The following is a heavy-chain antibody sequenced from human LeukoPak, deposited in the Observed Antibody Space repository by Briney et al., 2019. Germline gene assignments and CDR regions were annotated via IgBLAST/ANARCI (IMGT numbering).Heavy chain of an antibody. CDR1: GGSISSSSYY. CDR3: ARDLRGYSYGHYYYYYYMDV. J-gene: IGHJ6*03. Sequence: PSETLSLTCTVSGGSISSSSYYWGWIRQPPGKGLEWIGSIYYSGSTYYNPSLKSRVTISVDTSKNQFSLKLSSVTAADTAVYYCARDLRGYSYGHYYYYYYMDVWGKGTTVTVSS. CDR2: IYYSGST. D-gene: IGHD5-18*01. V-gene: IGHV4-39*07.